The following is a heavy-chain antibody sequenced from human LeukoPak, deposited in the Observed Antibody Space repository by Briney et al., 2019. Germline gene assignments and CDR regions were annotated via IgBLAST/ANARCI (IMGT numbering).Heavy chain of an antibody. D-gene: IGHD6-6*01. CDR3: ARGPNSNWSGLDF. CDR2: ISPTGSIT. Sequence: GGSLRLSCTASGFSFSGHWMHWARQLPGKGLVWVSRISPTGSITSYADSVKGRFTVSRDNAKNTLYLQVNNLRAEDTAVYYCARGPNSNWSGLDFWGQGTLLTVSS. V-gene: IGHV3-74*01. CDR1: GFSFSGHW. J-gene: IGHJ4*02.